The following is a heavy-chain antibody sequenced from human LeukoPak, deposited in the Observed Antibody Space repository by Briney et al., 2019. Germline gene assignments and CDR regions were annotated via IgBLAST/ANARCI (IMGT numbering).Heavy chain of an antibody. CDR1: GGSISSYY. J-gene: IGHJ4*02. D-gene: IGHD3-10*01. V-gene: IGHV4-59*01. Sequence: SETLSLTCTVSGGSISSYYWNWIRQPPGKGLEWIGYIYYSGSTNYNPSLKSRVTVSLDTSKNQFSLKLSSVTAADTAVYYCARGSRITDWGQGTLVTVSS. CDR2: IYYSGST. CDR3: ARGSRITD.